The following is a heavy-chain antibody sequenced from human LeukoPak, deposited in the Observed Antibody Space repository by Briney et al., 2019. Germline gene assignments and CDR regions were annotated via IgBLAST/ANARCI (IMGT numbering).Heavy chain of an antibody. CDR2: INTDGSTT. CDR1: GFTFSNDW. J-gene: IGHJ4*02. Sequence: TGGSLRLSCAASGFTFSNDWMHWVRQAPGKGLVWVSRINTDGSTTTYADSVKGRFTISRDNAKNTLYLQMNSLRVEDTAVYCCARSRGGSYHYWGQGTLVTVSS. CDR3: ARSRGGSYHY. V-gene: IGHV3-74*01. D-gene: IGHD3-16*02.